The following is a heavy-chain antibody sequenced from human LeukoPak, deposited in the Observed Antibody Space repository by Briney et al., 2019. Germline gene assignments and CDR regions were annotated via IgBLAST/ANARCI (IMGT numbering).Heavy chain of an antibody. J-gene: IGHJ6*03. CDR3: ARDWGLHCSGGSCYPQYYMDV. D-gene: IGHD2-15*01. CDR1: GYTFTSYY. V-gene: IGHV1-46*01. Sequence: ASVKVSCKASGYTFTSYYMHWVRQAPGQGLEWMGIINPSGGSTSYAQKFQGRVTMTRDTSTSTVYMELSSLRSEDTAVYYCARDWGLHCSGGSCYPQYYMDVWGKGTTVTISS. CDR2: INPSGGST.